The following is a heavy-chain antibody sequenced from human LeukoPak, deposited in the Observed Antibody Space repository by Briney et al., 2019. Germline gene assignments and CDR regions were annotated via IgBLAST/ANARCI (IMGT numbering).Heavy chain of an antibody. CDR2: ISGSGGST. J-gene: IGHJ4*02. V-gene: IGHV3-23*01. Sequence: GRSLILSCAASGFTFSDYAMSWVRQSPGKGLEWVSSISGSGGSTYYADSVKGRFTISRDNSRNTLYIQMNSLRGEDTAIYYCARRDGIFDYWGQGTLVTVSS. CDR3: ARRDGIFDY. D-gene: IGHD5-24*01. CDR1: GFTFSDYA.